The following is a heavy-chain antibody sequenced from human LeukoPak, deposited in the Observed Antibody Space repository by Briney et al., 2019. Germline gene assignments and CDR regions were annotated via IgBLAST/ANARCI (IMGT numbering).Heavy chain of an antibody. V-gene: IGHV4-34*01. Sequence: PSETLSLTCAVYGGSFSGYYWSWIRQPPGKGLEWIGEINHSGSTNYNPSLKSRVTISVDTSKNQFSLKLSSVTAADTAVYYCASHPPRGKYQLLYDAFRFDPWGQGTLVTVSS. CDR3: ASHPPRGKYQLLYDAFRFDP. J-gene: IGHJ5*02. CDR1: GGSFSGYY. D-gene: IGHD2-2*02. CDR2: INHSGST.